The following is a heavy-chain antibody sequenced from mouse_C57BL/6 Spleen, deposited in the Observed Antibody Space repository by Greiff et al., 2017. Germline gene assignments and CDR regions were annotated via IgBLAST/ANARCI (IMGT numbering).Heavy chain of an antibody. V-gene: IGHV1-53*01. CDR3: ARGLGRVYYAMDY. CDR2: INPSNGGT. J-gene: IGHJ4*01. D-gene: IGHD4-1*01. Sequence: QVQLQQPGTELVKPGASVKLSCKASGYTFTSYWMHWVKQRPGQGLEWIGNINPSNGGTNYNEKLKSKATLTVDKSSSTAYMQLSSLTSEDSAVYYCARGLGRVYYAMDYWGQGTSVTVSS. CDR1: GYTFTSYW.